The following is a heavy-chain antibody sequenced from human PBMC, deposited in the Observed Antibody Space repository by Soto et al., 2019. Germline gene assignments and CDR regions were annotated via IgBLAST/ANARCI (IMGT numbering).Heavy chain of an antibody. CDR3: ARGGWRHIDY. V-gene: IGHV4-39*07. J-gene: IGHJ4*02. CDR1: GGSIGSSDYY. Sequence: PSETLSLTCTVSGGSIGSSDYYWGWIRQPPGKGLEWIGNIYDSGSTNYNPSLKSRVTISVDTSKNQFSLKLSSVTAADTAVYYCARGGWRHIDYWGQGTLVTVSS. CDR2: IYDSGST. D-gene: IGHD3-3*01.